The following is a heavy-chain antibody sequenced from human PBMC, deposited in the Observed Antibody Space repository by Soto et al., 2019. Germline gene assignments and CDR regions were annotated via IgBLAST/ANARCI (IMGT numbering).Heavy chain of an antibody. CDR3: ATGSGWYSPDY. J-gene: IGHJ4*02. CDR2: IDNDGSSR. D-gene: IGHD6-19*01. V-gene: IGHV3-74*01. Sequence: EVQLVDSGGGLVQPGGSLRLSCAASGFTFSSNWMHWVRQGPGKGLVWVSRIDNDGSSRDYADSVKGRFTISRDNAKNTLYLEMSSLRAEDTAVYYCATGSGWYSPDYWGQGTLVTVSS. CDR1: GFTFSSNW.